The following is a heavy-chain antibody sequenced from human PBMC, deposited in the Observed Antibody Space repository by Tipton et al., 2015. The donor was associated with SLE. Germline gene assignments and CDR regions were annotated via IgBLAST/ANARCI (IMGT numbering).Heavy chain of an antibody. J-gene: IGHJ6*02. CDR1: GGTFSSYA. D-gene: IGHD3-3*01. Sequence: QVQLVQSGAEVKKPGSSVKVSCKASGGTFSSYAISWVRQATGQGLEWMGWMNPNSGNTGYAQKFQGRVTMTRNTSISTAYMELSSLRSEDTAVYYCARAGIFGVVINYYGMDVWGQGTTVTVSS. CDR3: ARAGIFGVVINYYGMDV. V-gene: IGHV1-8*02. CDR2: MNPNSGNT.